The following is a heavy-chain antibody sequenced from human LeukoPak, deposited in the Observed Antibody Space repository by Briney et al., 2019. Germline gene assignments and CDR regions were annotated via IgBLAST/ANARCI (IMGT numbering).Heavy chain of an antibody. CDR1: GFTFSSYG. V-gene: IGHV3-30*18. D-gene: IGHD3-10*01. CDR3: AKEYYYGSGSYYVDY. J-gene: IGHJ4*02. CDR2: ISYDGSNK. Sequence: GRSLRLSCAASGFTFSSYGMHWVRQAPGKGLEWVAVISYDGSNKYYADSVKGRFTISRDNSKNTLYLQMNSLRAEDTAVYYCAKEYYYGSGSYYVDYWGQGTLVTVSS.